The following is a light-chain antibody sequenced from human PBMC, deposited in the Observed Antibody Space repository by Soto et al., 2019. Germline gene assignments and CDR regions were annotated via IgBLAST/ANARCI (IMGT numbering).Light chain of an antibody. V-gene: IGKV3-20*01. CDR1: QSVSSSY. CDR2: GAS. J-gene: IGKJ5*01. CDR3: QQYGILPKT. Sequence: EIVLTQSPGTLSLSPGERATLSCRASQSVSSSYLAWYQQKPGQAPRLLIFGASSRATGIPDRFSGSGSGTDFTLTISRLAPEDFAIYYCQQYGILPKTFGQGTRLEIK.